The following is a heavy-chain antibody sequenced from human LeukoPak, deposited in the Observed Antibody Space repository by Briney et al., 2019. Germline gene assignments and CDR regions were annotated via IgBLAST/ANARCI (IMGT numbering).Heavy chain of an antibody. Sequence: SQTLSLTCAISGDSVSSNSAAWNWIRQSPSRGLEWLGRTYYRSKWYNDYAVSVKSRITINPDTSKNQFSLQLNSVTPEDTAVYYCARESDYVWGSYLPYFDYWGQGTLVTVSS. D-gene: IGHD3-16*02. CDR1: GDSVSSNSAA. CDR3: ARESDYVWGSYLPYFDY. V-gene: IGHV6-1*01. J-gene: IGHJ4*02. CDR2: TYYRSKWYN.